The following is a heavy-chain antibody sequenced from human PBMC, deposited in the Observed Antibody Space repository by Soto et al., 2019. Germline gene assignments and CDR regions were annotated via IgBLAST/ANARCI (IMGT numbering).Heavy chain of an antibody. J-gene: IGHJ3*02. D-gene: IGHD6-6*01. V-gene: IGHV1-46*01. CDR1: GYTFTSHF. CDR3: ARDQVPNASRLGDAFDI. CDR2: INPSGGST. Sequence: QVQLVQSGAEVKKPGASVKVSCRASGYTFTSHFLHWVRQAPGQGLEWMGVINPSGGSTSYADNFQGRVTMTMDTSTGTVYMELSRLRSEDTAVYYCARDQVPNASRLGDAFDIWGQGTMVTVSS.